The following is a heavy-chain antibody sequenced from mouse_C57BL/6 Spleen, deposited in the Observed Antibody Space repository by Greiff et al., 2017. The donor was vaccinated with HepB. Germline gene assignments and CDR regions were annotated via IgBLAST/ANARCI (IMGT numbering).Heavy chain of an antibody. D-gene: IGHD4-1*01. CDR2: ISDGGSYT. Sequence: EVQVVESGGGLVKPGGSLKLSCAASGFTFSSYAMSWVRQTPEKRLEWVATISDGGSYTYYPDNVKGRFTISRDNAKNNLYLQMSHLKSEDTAMYYCARELLGRRYAMDYWGQGTSVTVSS. CDR3: ARELLGRRYAMDY. V-gene: IGHV5-4*01. J-gene: IGHJ4*01. CDR1: GFTFSSYA.